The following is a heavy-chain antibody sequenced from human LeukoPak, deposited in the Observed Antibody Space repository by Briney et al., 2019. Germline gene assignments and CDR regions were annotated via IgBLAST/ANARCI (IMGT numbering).Heavy chain of an antibody. V-gene: IGHV5-10-1*01. D-gene: IGHD6-13*01. Sequence: GESLKISCRGSGYSFATYWIYWVRQMPGKGLECMGKIDPSDSYTNYNPSFQGHVTISADKSISTAYLQWSSLRSSDTAIYYCARLPSSWSTPDFWGQGTLVTVSS. CDR3: ARLPSSWSTPDF. CDR1: GYSFATYW. CDR2: IDPSDSYT. J-gene: IGHJ4*02.